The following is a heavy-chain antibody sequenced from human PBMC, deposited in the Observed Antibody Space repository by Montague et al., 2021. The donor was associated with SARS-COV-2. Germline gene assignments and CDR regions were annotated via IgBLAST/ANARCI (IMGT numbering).Heavy chain of an antibody. Sequence: SETLSLTCSVSGFSIGSGYYWGWIRQTPGKGLEWIGSRYQNGATYYSPSLKRPVTILLDTSKNQFSLSLTSVTAADTAVYYCARSGVGTFDFSYFDSWGQGSLVIVSS. V-gene: IGHV4-38-2*02. CDR2: RYQNGAT. CDR3: ARSGVGTFDFSYFDS. D-gene: IGHD2/OR15-2a*01. J-gene: IGHJ4*02. CDR1: GFSIGSGYY.